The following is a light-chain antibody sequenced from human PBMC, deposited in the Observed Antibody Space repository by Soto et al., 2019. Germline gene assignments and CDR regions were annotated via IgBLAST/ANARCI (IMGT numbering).Light chain of an antibody. V-gene: IGKV3-11*01. J-gene: IGKJ4*01. CDR1: QSVSSY. Sequence: EIVLTQSPATLSLSPGERDTLSCRASQSVSSYLAWYQQKPGQAPRLLIYDASNRASGFPARFSGSGSGTDFTLTISSLKPEDFAVYYCQQRSNWRTTFGGGTKVEI. CDR3: QQRSNWRTT. CDR2: DAS.